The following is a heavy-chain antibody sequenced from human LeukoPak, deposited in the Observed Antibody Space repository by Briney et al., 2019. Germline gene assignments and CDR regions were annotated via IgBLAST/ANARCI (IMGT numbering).Heavy chain of an antibody. J-gene: IGHJ4*02. CDR2: MNPNSGNT. Sequence: ASVKVSCKASGYTFTSYDINWVRQATGQGLEWMGWMNPNSGNTGYAQKFQGRVTMTRNTSISTAYMELSSLRSEDTAAYYCANKGVDSSGYYYVLDYWGQGTLVTVSS. CDR3: ANKGVDSSGYYYVLDY. D-gene: IGHD3-22*01. V-gene: IGHV1-8*01. CDR1: GYTFTSYD.